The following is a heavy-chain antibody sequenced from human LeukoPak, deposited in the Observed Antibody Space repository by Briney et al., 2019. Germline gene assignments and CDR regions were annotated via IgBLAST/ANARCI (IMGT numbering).Heavy chain of an antibody. CDR2: IIPIFATT. V-gene: IGHV1-69*05. CDR1: GGTFSSYA. Sequence: ASVKVSCKASGGTFSSYAINWVRQAPGQGLEWMGRIIPIFATTNYAQKFQARVTITKDESTNTAYMELSSLRSEDTAMYYCARXSRYCIGDSCXXXAFXXXGQGTXXT. J-gene: IGHJ3*01. CDR3: ARXSRYCIGDSCXXXAFXX. D-gene: IGHD2-15*01.